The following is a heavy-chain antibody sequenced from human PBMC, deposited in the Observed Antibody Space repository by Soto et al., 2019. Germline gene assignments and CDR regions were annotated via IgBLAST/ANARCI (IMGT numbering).Heavy chain of an antibody. CDR3: ARHHVRGRTIAGAAEF. CDR2: SNHSGNT. Sequence: QVQLQQWGAGLLKPSETLSLTCAVYGKSLSGYYWSWIRQPPGKALEWIGESNHSGNTNYNPSLKSRVTISVDTSKNKLFLNRSSVTAADTAMYYCARHHVRGRTIAGAAEFWGQGTLVTVSS. CDR1: GKSLSGYY. J-gene: IGHJ4*02. D-gene: IGHD1-26*01. V-gene: IGHV4-34*01.